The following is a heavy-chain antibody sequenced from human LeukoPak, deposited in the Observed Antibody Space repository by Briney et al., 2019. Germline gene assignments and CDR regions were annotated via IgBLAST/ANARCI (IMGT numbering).Heavy chain of an antibody. V-gene: IGHV3-74*01. Sequence: PGGSLRHSCAASGFSFNNYYMESLRQAPGMGLVWVSRIKPDGSLTAYAASVKGRFTISRDNAKNTLYLQMNSLRAEDTAVYYCATDIFGSSRDCWGPGALVTVSS. J-gene: IGHJ4*02. CDR2: IKPDGSLT. D-gene: IGHD2-15*01. CDR1: GFSFNNYY. CDR3: ATDIFGSSRDC.